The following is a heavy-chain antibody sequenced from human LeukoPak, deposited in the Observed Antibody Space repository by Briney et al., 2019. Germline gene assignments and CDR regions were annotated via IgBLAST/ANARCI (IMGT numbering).Heavy chain of an antibody. CDR2: IYYSGNT. CDR3: ARLAVAYYFDY. CDR1: GASLSGSSYY. V-gene: IGHV4-39*07. J-gene: IGHJ4*02. D-gene: IGHD2-21*01. Sequence: SETLSLTCTVAGASLSGSSYYWGWICLPPGKGLEWIGSIYYSGNTYYNPSLKSRVTISVDTSKNQFSLRLSSVTAADTAVYYCARLAVAYYFDYWGQGTLVTVSS.